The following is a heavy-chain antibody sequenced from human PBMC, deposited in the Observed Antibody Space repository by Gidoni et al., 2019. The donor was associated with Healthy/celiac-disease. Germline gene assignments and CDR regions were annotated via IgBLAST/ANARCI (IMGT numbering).Heavy chain of an antibody. CDR1: GGSISSSSYY. D-gene: IGHD4-17*01. Sequence: QLQRQESGPGLVKPSATLSLTCTVSGGSISSSSYYWGWLRQPPGKWLECIWSIYYSGSTYYNPYLKSRVTISVDKYKNHFSMKLSSVTAADAAVYSCARLYGDYVYAFDIWGQGTMVTVSS. J-gene: IGHJ3*02. V-gene: IGHV4-39*01. CDR3: ARLYGDYVYAFDI. CDR2: IYYSGST.